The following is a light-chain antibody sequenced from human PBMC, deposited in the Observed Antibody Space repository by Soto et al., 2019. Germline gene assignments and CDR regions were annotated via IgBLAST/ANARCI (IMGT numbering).Light chain of an antibody. J-gene: IGKJ2*01. CDR2: KAS. CDR3: QQYNSSSQYT. Sequence: DIQMTQSPSTLSASVGDRVTITCRASQSISSWLAWYQQKPGKAPKLLIYKASSLESGVPSRFSGSGSGTEFTLTISSLQPDDFATYYCQQYNSSSQYTFGQGTKLEIK. V-gene: IGKV1-5*03. CDR1: QSISSW.